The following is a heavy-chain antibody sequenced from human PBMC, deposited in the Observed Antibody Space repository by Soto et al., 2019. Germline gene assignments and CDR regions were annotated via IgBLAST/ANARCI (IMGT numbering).Heavy chain of an antibody. Sequence: ASVKVSCKASGYTFTGYYMHWVRQAPGQGLEWMGWINPNSGGTNYAQKFQGWVTMTRDTSISTAYMELSRLRSDDTAVYYCARAMGHQLMLYSYGGRGPLVTVSA. D-gene: IGHD2-2*01. CDR1: GYTFTGYY. CDR2: INPNSGGT. V-gene: IGHV1-2*04. J-gene: IGHJ4*02. CDR3: ARAMGHQLMLYSY.